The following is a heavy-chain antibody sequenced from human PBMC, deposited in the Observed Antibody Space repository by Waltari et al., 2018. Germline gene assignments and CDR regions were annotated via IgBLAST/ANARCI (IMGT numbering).Heavy chain of an antibody. CDR2: IYYSGST. V-gene: IGHV4-39*01. D-gene: IGHD1-26*01. CDR3: ARSRGSYPALYYFDY. Sequence: QLQLQESGPGLVKPSETLSLTCTVSGGSISSSSYYWGWIRQPPGKGLEWIGSIYYSGSTDYNPSLKSRVTISVDTSKNQFSLKLSSVTAADTAVYYCARSRGSYPALYYFDYWGQGTLVTVSS. J-gene: IGHJ4*02. CDR1: GGSISSSSYY.